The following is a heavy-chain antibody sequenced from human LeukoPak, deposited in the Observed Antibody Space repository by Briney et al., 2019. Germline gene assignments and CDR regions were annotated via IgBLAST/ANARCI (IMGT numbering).Heavy chain of an antibody. CDR3: ARGGRAVAGIDY. CDR2: INHSGST. Sequence: PSETLSLTCTVSGGSISSYYWSWIRQPPGKGLEWIGEINHSGSTNYNPSLKSRVTISVDTSKNQFSLKLSSVTAADTAVYYCARGGRAVAGIDYWGQGTLVTVSS. J-gene: IGHJ4*02. V-gene: IGHV4-34*01. D-gene: IGHD6-19*01. CDR1: GGSISSYY.